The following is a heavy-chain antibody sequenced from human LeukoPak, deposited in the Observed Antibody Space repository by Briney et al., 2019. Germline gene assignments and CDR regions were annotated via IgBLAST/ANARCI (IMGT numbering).Heavy chain of an antibody. CDR2: IYSGGSK. J-gene: IGHJ3*02. V-gene: IGHV3-66*02. CDR3: ARDSLTVHAFDI. D-gene: IGHD3-22*01. Sequence: GGSLRLSCAASGFTVSSNYMSWVRQAPGKGLEWVSVIYSGGSKYYPDSVKGRFTISRDNSKNTLYLQMNSLRAEDTAVYYCARDSLTVHAFDIWGQGTMVTVSS. CDR1: GFTVSSNY.